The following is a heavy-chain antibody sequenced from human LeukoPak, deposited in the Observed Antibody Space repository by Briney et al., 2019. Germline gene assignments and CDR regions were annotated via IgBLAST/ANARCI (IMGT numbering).Heavy chain of an antibody. Sequence: ASVKVSCKASGYTFTGYYMHWVRQAPGQGLEWMGWINPNSGGTNYAQKFQGRVTMTRDTSISTACMELSRLRSDDTAVYYCAREEVGATARWGQGTLVTVSS. J-gene: IGHJ4*02. D-gene: IGHD1-26*01. CDR1: GYTFTGYY. CDR2: INPNSGGT. V-gene: IGHV1-2*02. CDR3: AREEVGATAR.